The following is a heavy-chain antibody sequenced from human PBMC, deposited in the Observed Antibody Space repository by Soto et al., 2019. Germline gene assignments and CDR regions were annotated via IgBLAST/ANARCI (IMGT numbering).Heavy chain of an antibody. J-gene: IGHJ6*02. CDR1: GGTFSSYA. Sequence: SVKVSCKASGGTFSSYAISWVRQAPGQGLEWMGGIIPIFGTANYAQKFQGRVTITADKSTSTAYMELSSLRSEDTAVYYCARGRDCSSTSCYTGPYYYYGMDVWGQGTTVTVSS. CDR3: ARGRDCSSTSCYTGPYYYYGMDV. V-gene: IGHV1-69*06. CDR2: IIPIFGTA. D-gene: IGHD2-2*02.